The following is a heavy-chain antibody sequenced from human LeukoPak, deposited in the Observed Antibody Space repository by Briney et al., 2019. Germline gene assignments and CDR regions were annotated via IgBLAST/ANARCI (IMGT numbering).Heavy chain of an antibody. Sequence: PGGSLRLSCAASGFTLSSNYMSWVRQAPGKGLEWVSVIYSGGSTYYADSVKGRFTISRDNSKNTLYLQMNSLRAEDTAVYYCARSPYDILTGYYYYYGMDVWGQGTTVTVSS. V-gene: IGHV3-66*01. CDR2: IYSGGST. D-gene: IGHD3-9*01. J-gene: IGHJ6*02. CDR3: ARSPYDILTGYYYYYGMDV. CDR1: GFTLSSNY.